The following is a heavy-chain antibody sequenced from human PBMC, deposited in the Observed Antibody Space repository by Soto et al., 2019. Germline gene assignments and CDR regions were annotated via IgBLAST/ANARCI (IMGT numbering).Heavy chain of an antibody. J-gene: IGHJ3*02. CDR2: ISYDGSNK. CDR3: AKDLPMVTAAFDI. Sequence: QVQLVESGGGVVQPGRSLRLSCAASGFTFSSYGMHWVRQAPGKGLEWVAVISYDGSNKYYADSVKGRFTISRDNSKNTLYLQMNSLRAEDTAVYYCAKDLPMVTAAFDIWGQGTMVTVSS. D-gene: IGHD4-17*01. V-gene: IGHV3-30*18. CDR1: GFTFSSYG.